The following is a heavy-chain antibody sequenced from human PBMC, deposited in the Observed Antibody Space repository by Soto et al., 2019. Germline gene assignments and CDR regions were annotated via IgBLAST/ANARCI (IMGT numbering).Heavy chain of an antibody. CDR1: GFTFSSYW. D-gene: IGHD2-2*01. Sequence: QPGGSLRLSCAASGFTFSSYWMSWVRQAPGKGLEWVANIKQDGSEKYYVDSVKGRFTISRDNAKNSLYLQMNSLRAEDTAVYYCARAPISPYCSSTHCHYFDYWGQGTLVTVSS. V-gene: IGHV3-7*03. CDR3: ARAPISPYCSSTHCHYFDY. CDR2: IKQDGSEK. J-gene: IGHJ4*02.